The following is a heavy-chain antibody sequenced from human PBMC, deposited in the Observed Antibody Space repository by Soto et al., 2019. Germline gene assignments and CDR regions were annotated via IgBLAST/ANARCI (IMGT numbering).Heavy chain of an antibody. J-gene: IGHJ4*02. Sequence: QGQLVQSGAEVKKPGASVMVSCKASGYTFRDYDINWVRQASGQGLEWMGWMNPNSGNTAYAQKFQGRVTMTGDTTTNTAYMELTSLTSADTAVYYCTRRARIGKQLWLPFDSWAQGTLVTVSS. CDR3: TRRARIGKQLWLPFDS. CDR1: GYTFRDYD. CDR2: MNPNSGNT. D-gene: IGHD3-22*01. V-gene: IGHV1-8*01.